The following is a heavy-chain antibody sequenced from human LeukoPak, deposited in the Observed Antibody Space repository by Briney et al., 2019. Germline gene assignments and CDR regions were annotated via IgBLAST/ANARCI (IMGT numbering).Heavy chain of an antibody. CDR3: ARANSYVHAFDY. V-gene: IGHV4-30-2*01. CDR2: IYHSGST. CDR1: GGSISSGGYS. Sequence: SQTLSLTCAVSGGSISSGGYSWSWIRQPPGKGLEWIGYIYHSGSTYYNPSLKSRVTISVDRSKNQFSLKLSSVTAADTAVYYCARANSYVHAFDYWGQGTLVTVSS. D-gene: IGHD5-18*01. J-gene: IGHJ4*02.